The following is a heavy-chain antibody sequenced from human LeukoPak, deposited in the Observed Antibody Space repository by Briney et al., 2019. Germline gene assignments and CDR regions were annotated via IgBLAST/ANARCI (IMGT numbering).Heavy chain of an antibody. Sequence: GGSLRLSCAASGFTFSSYWMSWVRQAPGKGLEWVANIKQDGSEKYYVDSVKGRFTISRDNAKNSLYLQMNSLRAEDTAVYYCARHSEPYYDFWSGYTQAGPGAFDMWGQGTMVTVSS. CDR3: ARHSEPYYDFWSGYTQAGPGAFDM. V-gene: IGHV3-7*01. D-gene: IGHD3-3*01. CDR2: IKQDGSEK. CDR1: GFTFSSYW. J-gene: IGHJ3*02.